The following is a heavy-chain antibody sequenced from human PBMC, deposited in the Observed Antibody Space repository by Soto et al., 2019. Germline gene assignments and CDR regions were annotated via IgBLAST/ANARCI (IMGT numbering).Heavy chain of an antibody. D-gene: IGHD3-9*01. CDR3: ARDYYDILTGYPRAFDI. Sequence: ESGGGVVQPGRSLRLSCAASGFTFSSYAMHWVRQAPGKGLEWVAVISYDGSNKYYADSVKGRFTISRDNSKNTLYLQMNSLRAEDTAVYYCARDYYDILTGYPRAFDIWGQGTMVTVSS. CDR1: GFTFSSYA. J-gene: IGHJ3*02. CDR2: ISYDGSNK. V-gene: IGHV3-30-3*01.